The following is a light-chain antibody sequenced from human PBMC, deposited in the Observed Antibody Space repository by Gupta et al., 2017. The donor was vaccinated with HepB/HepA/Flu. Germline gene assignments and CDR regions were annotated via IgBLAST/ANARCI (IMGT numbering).Light chain of an antibody. Sequence: QSALTQPAYVSGSPGQSITISCTGPSSDVGGYNYVSWYQQHPGKAPKLMIYDVSNRPSGVSNRFSGSKSGNTASLTISGLQAEDEADYYCSSYTSSSTRVVFGGGTKLTVL. CDR2: DVS. V-gene: IGLV2-14*01. CDR3: SSYTSSSTRVV. CDR1: SSDVGGYNY. J-gene: IGLJ2*01.